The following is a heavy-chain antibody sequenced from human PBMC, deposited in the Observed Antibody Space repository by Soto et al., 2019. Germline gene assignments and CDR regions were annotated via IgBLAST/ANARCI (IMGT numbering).Heavy chain of an antibody. CDR3: ARDGFCSGGTCRIGNWFDP. V-gene: IGHV4-34*01. D-gene: IGHD2-15*01. CDR2: INHRGST. Sequence: SETLSLTRAVSGGSFSGYYWTWLRQPPGKGLEWIGNINHRGSTNYNVSLQSRVTISVDTSQSQFSLKVSSVTAADTAVYYCARDGFCSGGTCRIGNWFDPWGQGTLVTVSS. CDR1: GGSFSGYY. J-gene: IGHJ5*02.